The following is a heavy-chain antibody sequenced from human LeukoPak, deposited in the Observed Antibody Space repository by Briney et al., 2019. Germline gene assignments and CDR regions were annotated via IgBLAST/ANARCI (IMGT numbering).Heavy chain of an antibody. D-gene: IGHD4-11*01. CDR3: ARDPAFTVNFDYYYYYMDV. Sequence: ASVKVSCKASGYTFTSYGISWVRQAPGKGLEWMGWISAYNGNTNYAQKLQGRVTMTTDTSTSTAYMELRSLRSDDTAVYYCARDPAFTVNFDYYYYYMDVWGKGTTVTVSS. CDR2: ISAYNGNT. CDR1: GYTFTSYG. V-gene: IGHV1-18*01. J-gene: IGHJ6*03.